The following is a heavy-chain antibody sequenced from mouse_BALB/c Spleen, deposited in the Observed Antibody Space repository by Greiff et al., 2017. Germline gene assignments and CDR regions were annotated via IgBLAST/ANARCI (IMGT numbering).Heavy chain of an antibody. CDR2: ISSGGGST. Sequence: EVQLVESGGGLVKPGGSLKLSCAASGFAFSSYDMSWVRQTPEKRLEWVAYISSGGGSTYYPDTVKGRFTISRDNAKNTLYLQMSSLKSEDTAMYYCARQSGNSAWFAYWGQGTLVTVSA. CDR1: GFAFSSYD. D-gene: IGHD1-3*01. V-gene: IGHV5-12-1*01. J-gene: IGHJ3*01. CDR3: ARQSGNSAWFAY.